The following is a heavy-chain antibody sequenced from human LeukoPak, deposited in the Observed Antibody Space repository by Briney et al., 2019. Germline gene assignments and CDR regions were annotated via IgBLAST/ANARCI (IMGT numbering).Heavy chain of an antibody. CDR1: GGSTSSGGYY. V-gene: IGHV4-31*03. D-gene: IGHD5-18*01. Sequence: SQTLSLTCTVSGGSTSSGGYYWSWIRQHPGKGLEWIGYIYYSGSTYYNPSLKSRVTISVDTSKNQFSLKLSSVTAADTAVYYCARASDTAMVTDYYGMDVWGQGTTVTVSS. CDR3: ARASDTAMVTDYYGMDV. CDR2: IYYSGST. J-gene: IGHJ6*02.